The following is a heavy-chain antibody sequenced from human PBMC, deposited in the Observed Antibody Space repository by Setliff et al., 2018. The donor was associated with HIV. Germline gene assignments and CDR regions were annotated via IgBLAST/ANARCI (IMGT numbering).Heavy chain of an antibody. CDR1: GGSFSGYY. D-gene: IGHD3-9*01. J-gene: IGHJ4*02. Sequence: KASETLSLTCAGFGGSFSGYYWTWIRQPPGKGLEWIGEINHSGSTDYNPSLKSRVTISLDTSKNQFFLKLSSVTAPDTAIYYCARQTWEYYDTLTGYYRSPKNFDSWGQGTLVTVSS. CDR2: INHSGST. CDR3: ARQTWEYYDTLTGYYRSPKNFDS. V-gene: IGHV4-34*01.